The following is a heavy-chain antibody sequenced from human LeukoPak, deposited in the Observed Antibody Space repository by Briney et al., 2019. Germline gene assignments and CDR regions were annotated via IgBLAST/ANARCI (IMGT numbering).Heavy chain of an antibody. CDR3: ARAGRDGYNYFDY. Sequence: SETLSLTCTVSGGSISSYYWSWIRQPPGKGLEWIGYIYYSGSTNHNPSLKSRVTISVDTSKTQFSLKLRSVTAADTAVYFCARAGRDGYNYFDYWGQGTLVTVSS. V-gene: IGHV4-59*01. CDR1: GGSISSYY. CDR2: IYYSGST. J-gene: IGHJ4*02. D-gene: IGHD5-24*01.